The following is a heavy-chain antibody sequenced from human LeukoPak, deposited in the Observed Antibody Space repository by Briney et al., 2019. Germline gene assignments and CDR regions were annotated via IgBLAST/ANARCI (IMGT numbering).Heavy chain of an antibody. D-gene: IGHD6-19*01. CDR3: AKRIAVAYYYYMDV. CDR2: ISGSGGST. CDR1: GFTFSSYE. Sequence: GGSLRLSCAASGFTFSSYEMNWVRQAPGKGLEWVSAISGSGGSTYYADSVKGRFTISRDNSKNTLYLQMNSLRAEDTAVYYCAKRIAVAYYYYMDVWGKGTTVTVSS. J-gene: IGHJ6*03. V-gene: IGHV3-23*01.